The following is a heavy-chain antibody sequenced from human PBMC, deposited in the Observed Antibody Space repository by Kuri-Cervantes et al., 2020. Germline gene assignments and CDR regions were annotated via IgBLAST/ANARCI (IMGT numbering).Heavy chain of an antibody. D-gene: IGHD3-16*02. CDR2: IPYDGSNK. Sequence: GESLKISCAASGFTFSSYGMHWVRQAPGKGLEWVAVIPYDGSNKYYADSVKGRFTISRDNSKNTLYLQMNSLRAEDTAVYYCARAGGHYDYVWGSYRLTYFDYWGQGTLVTVSS. V-gene: IGHV3-30*03. CDR1: GFTFSSYG. J-gene: IGHJ4*02. CDR3: ARAGGHYDYVWGSYRLTYFDY.